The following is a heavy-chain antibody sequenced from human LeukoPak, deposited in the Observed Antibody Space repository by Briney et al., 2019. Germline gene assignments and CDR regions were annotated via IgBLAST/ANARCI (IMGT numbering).Heavy chain of an antibody. D-gene: IGHD3-9*01. J-gene: IGHJ3*02. Sequence: ASVKVSCKASGYTFSGFGISWVRQAPGQGLEWMGWISANNGNTNYAQKFQGRVTMTRDTSINTAYMELSRLRSDDTAVYYCARAKLSNYDIGAFDIWGQGTMVTVSS. CDR1: GYTFSGFG. CDR2: ISANNGNT. V-gene: IGHV1-18*01. CDR3: ARAKLSNYDIGAFDI.